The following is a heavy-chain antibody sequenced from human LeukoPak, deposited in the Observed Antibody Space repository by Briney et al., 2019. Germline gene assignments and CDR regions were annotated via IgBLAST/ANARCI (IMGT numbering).Heavy chain of an antibody. D-gene: IGHD3-16*02. CDR3: ARHPLHDYIWGSYRKVLNWLDP. Sequence: PSETLSLTCTVSGGSISSSSYYWGWIRQPPGKGLEWIGSIYYSGSTYYNPSLKSRVTISVDTSKNQFSLKLSSVTAADTAVYYCARHPLHDYIWGSYRKVLNWLDPWGQGTLVTVSS. J-gene: IGHJ5*02. CDR1: GGSISSSSYY. CDR2: IYYSGST. V-gene: IGHV4-39*01.